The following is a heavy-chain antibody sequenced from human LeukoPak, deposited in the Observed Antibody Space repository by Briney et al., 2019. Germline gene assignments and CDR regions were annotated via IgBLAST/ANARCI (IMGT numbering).Heavy chain of an antibody. CDR1: GFSFSTCV. CDR2: IWSDGSNK. Sequence: PGGSLRLSCAASGFSFSTCVMIWVRQAPGKGLEWVAIIWSDGSNKYYADSVKGRFTISRDNSKNTLYLQMNSLRAEDTAVYYCARVGSGWGLDYWGQGTLVTVSS. V-gene: IGHV3-33*08. D-gene: IGHD6-19*01. J-gene: IGHJ4*02. CDR3: ARVGSGWGLDY.